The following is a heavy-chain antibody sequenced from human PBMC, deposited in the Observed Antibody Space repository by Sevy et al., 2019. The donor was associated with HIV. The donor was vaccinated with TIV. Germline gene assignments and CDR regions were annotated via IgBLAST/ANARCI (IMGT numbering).Heavy chain of an antibody. J-gene: IGHJ6*02. Sequence: GGSLRLSCAASGFTFSSYAMHWVRQAPGMGLEWVAVISYDGSNKYYADSVKGRFTISRDNSKNTLYLQMNSLRAEDTAVYYCARGRSGYSYVQVYYYYYGMDVWGQGTTVTVSS. V-gene: IGHV3-30*04. CDR1: GFTFSSYA. D-gene: IGHD5-18*01. CDR3: ARGRSGYSYVQVYYYYYGMDV. CDR2: ISYDGSNK.